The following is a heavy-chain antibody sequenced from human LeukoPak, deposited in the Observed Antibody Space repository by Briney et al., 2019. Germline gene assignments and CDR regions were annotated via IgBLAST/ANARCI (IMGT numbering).Heavy chain of an antibody. CDR3: ARELSSGSYYAFQH. V-gene: IGHV3-23*01. D-gene: IGHD1-26*01. CDR2: ISGSGSST. CDR1: GFTFSSSA. J-gene: IGHJ1*01. Sequence: GGTLRLSCAASGFTFSSSAMNWVRQAPGKGLEWVSSISGSGSSTYYADSVKGRFTISRDNSKNTLYLQMNSLRAEDTAVYYCARELSSGSYYAFQHWGQGTLVTVSS.